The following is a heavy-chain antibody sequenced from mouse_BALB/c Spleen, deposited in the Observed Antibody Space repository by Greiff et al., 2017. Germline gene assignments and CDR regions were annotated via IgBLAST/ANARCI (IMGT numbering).Heavy chain of an antibody. CDR1: GYTFTTYP. Sequence: VKLMESGAELVKPGASVKMSCKAFGYTFTTYPIEWMKQNHGKSLEWIGNFHPYNDDTKYNEKFKGKAKLTVEKSSSTVYLELSRLTSDDSAVYYCARRDSSGFAYWGQGTLVTVSA. CDR2: FHPYNDDT. CDR3: ARRDSSGFAY. D-gene: IGHD3-2*01. J-gene: IGHJ3*01. V-gene: IGHV1-47*01.